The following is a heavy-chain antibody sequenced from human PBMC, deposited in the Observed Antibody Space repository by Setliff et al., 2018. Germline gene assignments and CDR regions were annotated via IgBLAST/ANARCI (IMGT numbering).Heavy chain of an antibody. Sequence: PSETLSLTCSVSGGSITSRSYYWGWIRQSPGKGLEWLGTIYYSGTTYYNSSLRSRVSISTDTSKNEFSLRLSSVTAADTAVYYCVKPTWAGEVSSPCAFWFESWGQGTLVTVSS. V-gene: IGHV4-39*01. D-gene: IGHD2-21*01. CDR3: VKPTWAGEVSSPCAFWFES. CDR2: IYYSGTT. CDR1: GGSITSRSYY. J-gene: IGHJ5*01.